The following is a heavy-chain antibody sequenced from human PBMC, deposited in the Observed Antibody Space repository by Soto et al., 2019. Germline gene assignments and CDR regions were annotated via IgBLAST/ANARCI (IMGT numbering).Heavy chain of an antibody. D-gene: IGHD3-22*01. CDR3: AREQHDSSGYRTRAFDI. J-gene: IGHJ3*02. V-gene: IGHV3-53*01. Sequence: GSLRLSCAASGFTVSSNYMSWVRQAPGKGLEWVSVIYSGGSTYYADSVKGRFTISRDNSKNTPYLQMNSLRAEDTAVYYCAREQHDSSGYRTRAFDIWGQGTMVTVSS. CDR1: GFTVSSNY. CDR2: IYSGGST.